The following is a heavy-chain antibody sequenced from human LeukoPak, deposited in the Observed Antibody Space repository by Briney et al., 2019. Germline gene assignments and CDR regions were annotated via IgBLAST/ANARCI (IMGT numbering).Heavy chain of an antibody. CDR2: IYYSGST. CDR3: ARDPTTVVTPGYFDY. CDR1: GGSISSYY. V-gene: IGHV4-59*01. Sequence: PETLSLTCTVSGGSISSYYWSWIRQPPGKGLEWIGYIYYSGSTNYNPSLKSRVTISVDTSKNQFSLKLSSVTAADTAVYYCARDPTTVVTPGYFDYWGQGTLVTVSS. J-gene: IGHJ4*02. D-gene: IGHD4-17*01.